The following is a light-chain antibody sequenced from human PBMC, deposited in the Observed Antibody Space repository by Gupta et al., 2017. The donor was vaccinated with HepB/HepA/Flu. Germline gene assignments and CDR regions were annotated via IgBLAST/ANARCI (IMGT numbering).Light chain of an antibody. V-gene: IGKV3-15*01. Sequence: ELVTTQSPATLSVSPGERATLSCRASQSLNTNLAWYQQKPGQAPTLLIYGASTRATGVPARFSGGGSGTEFNLTISGRQSEDFAVYYCQQYNNWPPWTFGQGTKVEI. CDR3: QQYNNWPPWT. J-gene: IGKJ1*01. CDR2: GAS. CDR1: QSLNTN.